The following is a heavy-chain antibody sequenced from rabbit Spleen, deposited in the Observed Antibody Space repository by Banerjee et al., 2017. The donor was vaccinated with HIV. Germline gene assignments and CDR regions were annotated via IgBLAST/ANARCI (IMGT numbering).Heavy chain of an antibody. J-gene: IGHJ4*01. CDR1: GFSFSGNY. Sequence: QSLEESGGDLVKPGASLTLTCTASGFSFSGNYMSWVHQAPGKGLEWIACIYTSSGSTWYASWAKGRFTISKTSSTTVTLQMTSVTVADTATYFCARESKYNDYDDTRNFNLWGPGTLVTVS. V-gene: IGHV1S40*01. CDR3: ARESKYNDYDDTRNFNL. CDR2: IYTSSGST. D-gene: IGHD2-1*01.